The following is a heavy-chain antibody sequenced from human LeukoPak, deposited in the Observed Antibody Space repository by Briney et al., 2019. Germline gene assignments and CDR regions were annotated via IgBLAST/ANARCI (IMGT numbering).Heavy chain of an antibody. CDR2: INWNGGST. Sequence: GGSLRLSCAASGFTFNDYGMSWVRQAPGKGLEWVAGINWNGGSTDYADSVKGRFTISRDNAKNSRYLQLNSLRAEDTALYHCARDGSSSYYYYIDVWGKRTTVTVSS. V-gene: IGHV3-20*01. D-gene: IGHD6-13*01. CDR1: GFTFNDYG. CDR3: ARDGSSSYYYYIDV. J-gene: IGHJ6*03.